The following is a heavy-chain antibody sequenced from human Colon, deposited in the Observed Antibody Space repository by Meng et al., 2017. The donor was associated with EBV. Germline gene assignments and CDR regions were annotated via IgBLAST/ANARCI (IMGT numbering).Heavy chain of an antibody. Sequence: QSLLQESGPGLVKPVEGLSLPCSVPGGSISTSGYYWGWIRQPPGKGLEWIGSVGHSGFTYYTPSLKSRVAVSLDTSKSQFSLMLTSVTAADTAVYYCVRSSAWVRTGFDPWGQGTLVTVSS. D-gene: IGHD6-19*01. CDR3: VRSSAWVRTGFDP. J-gene: IGHJ5*02. CDR1: GGSISTSGYY. V-gene: IGHV4-39*01. CDR2: VGHSGFT.